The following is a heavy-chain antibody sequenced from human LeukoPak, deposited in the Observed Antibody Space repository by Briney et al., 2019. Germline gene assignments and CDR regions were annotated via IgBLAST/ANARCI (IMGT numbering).Heavy chain of an antibody. V-gene: IGHV3-30-3*01. CDR2: ISYDGSNK. CDR3: ARDESDDIVAGNWFDP. CDR1: GFAFSSSA. J-gene: IGHJ5*02. Sequence: PGGSLRLSCAASGFAFSSSAMHWVRQAPGKGLEWVALISYDGSNKYYADSVKGRFTISRDNSKNTLYLQMNSRRAEDTVVYYCARDESDDIVAGNWFDPWGQGTLVTVSS. D-gene: IGHD2-15*01.